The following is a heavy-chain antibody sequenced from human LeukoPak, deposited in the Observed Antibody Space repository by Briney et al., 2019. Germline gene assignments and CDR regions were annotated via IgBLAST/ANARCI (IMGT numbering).Heavy chain of an antibody. D-gene: IGHD4-23*01. CDR2: IYYSGST. Sequence: SQTLSLTCTVSGGSISSGFYYWIWIRQPPGKGLEWIGYIYYSGSTNYNPSLKSRVTISVDTSKNQFSLKLSSVTAADTAVYYCARVGVVSLYYYYYYMDVWGKGTTVTVSS. V-gene: IGHV4-61*01. J-gene: IGHJ6*03. CDR3: ARVGVVSLYYYYYYMDV. CDR1: GGSISSGFYY.